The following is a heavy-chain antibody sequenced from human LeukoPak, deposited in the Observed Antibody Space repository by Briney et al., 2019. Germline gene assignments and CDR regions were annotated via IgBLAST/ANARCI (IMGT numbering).Heavy chain of an antibody. CDR3: ARGTYDYGDYGGFDY. CDR1: GFTFSDHY. D-gene: IGHD4-17*01. CDR2: TRNKANSYTT. J-gene: IGHJ4*02. V-gene: IGHV3-72*01. Sequence: GGSLRPSCAASGFTFSDHYMDWVRQAPGKGLEWVGRTRNKANSYTTEYAASVKGRFTISRDDSKNSLYLQMNSLKTEDTAVYYCARGTYDYGDYGGFDYWGQGTLVTVSS.